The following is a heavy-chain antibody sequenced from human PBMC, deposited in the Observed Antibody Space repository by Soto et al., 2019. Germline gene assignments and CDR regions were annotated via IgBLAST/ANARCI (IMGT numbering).Heavy chain of an antibody. Sequence: EVQLVESGGGLVKPGGSLRLSCAASGISFNDAWISWVRQAPGQGLEWIGRIRSRSVGATTDYAAPVKGRFTLSREDSQNTVSLQMNILKTEDTGVYYFTTGPPVRGHCSGGSCYWGQGTLVSVSS. J-gene: IGHJ4*02. V-gene: IGHV3-15*01. CDR1: GISFNDAW. CDR3: TTGPPVRGHCSGGSCY. CDR2: IRSRSVGATT. D-gene: IGHD2-15*01.